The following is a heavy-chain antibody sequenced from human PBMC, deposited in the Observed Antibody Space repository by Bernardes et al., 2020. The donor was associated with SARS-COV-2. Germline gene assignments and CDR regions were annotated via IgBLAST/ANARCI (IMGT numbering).Heavy chain of an antibody. V-gene: IGHV1-2*02. CDR1: GYTFTGYY. CDR3: AIPPTNYDRYGMDV. D-gene: IGHD3-22*01. Sequence: ASVKVSCKASGYTFTGYYIHWVRQAPGHGLEWIGWINPNSGCTNYAQKFQDRVTMTRDTSIRTAYMELRRLRSDDTAVYYCAIPPTNYDRYGMDVWGQGTTVTVSS. J-gene: IGHJ6*02. CDR2: INPNSGCT.